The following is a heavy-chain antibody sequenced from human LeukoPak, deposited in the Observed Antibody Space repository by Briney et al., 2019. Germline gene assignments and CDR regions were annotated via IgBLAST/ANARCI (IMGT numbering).Heavy chain of an antibody. CDR3: VKDQEESLDLDY. D-gene: IGHD1-1*01. Sequence: PGGSLRLSCAASGFTFSSYGMHWVRQAPGKGLEWVAVIWYDGSNKYYADSVKGRFTISRDNSKNTLYLQVDSLRAEDTAVYYCVKDQEESLDLDYWGQGTLVTVSS. CDR2: IWYDGSNK. V-gene: IGHV3-33*06. J-gene: IGHJ4*02. CDR1: GFTFSSYG.